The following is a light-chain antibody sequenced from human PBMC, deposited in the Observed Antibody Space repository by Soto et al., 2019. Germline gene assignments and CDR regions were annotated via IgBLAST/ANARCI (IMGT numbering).Light chain of an antibody. CDR1: QSVTSYY. CDR3: QLYGSSSYT. V-gene: IGKV3-20*01. J-gene: IGKJ2*01. CDR2: GAS. Sequence: ESVLTQSPGTLSLSPGERATLSCRASQSVTSYYLAWYQQKPGQAPRLLIYGASRRATDIPDRFSGSGSGTDFTLNISSLEPEDFAVYYCQLYGSSSYTFGQGTKLEIK.